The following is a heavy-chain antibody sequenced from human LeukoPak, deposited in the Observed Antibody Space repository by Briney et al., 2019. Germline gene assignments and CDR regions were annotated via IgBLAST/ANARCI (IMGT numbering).Heavy chain of an antibody. D-gene: IGHD6-13*01. Sequence: GGSLRLSCAASGFTFSDYYMTGIRQAPGKGLERVAYITNSGSILYYADSVKGRLTISRDNAKNSLFLQMNSLRAEDTAVYYCARDGSRSWSLNTWFDPWGQGTQVTVSS. CDR1: GFTFSDYY. V-gene: IGHV3-11*04. J-gene: IGHJ5*02. CDR3: ARDGSRSWSLNTWFDP. CDR2: ITNSGSIL.